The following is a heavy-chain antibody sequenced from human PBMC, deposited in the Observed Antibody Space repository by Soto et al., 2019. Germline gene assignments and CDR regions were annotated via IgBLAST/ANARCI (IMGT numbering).Heavy chain of an antibody. J-gene: IGHJ5*02. Sequence: SETLSLICTVSGDSINNYYWSWIRQPPGKGLEWIGHIYYSGSTKFNPSLKSRVTISADTSKSQFSLKLSSVTAADTAVYYCARGTAAPCFDPWGQGTLVTVSS. V-gene: IGHV4-59*01. CDR3: ARGTAAPCFDP. CDR2: IYYSGST. D-gene: IGHD6-13*01. CDR1: GDSINNYY.